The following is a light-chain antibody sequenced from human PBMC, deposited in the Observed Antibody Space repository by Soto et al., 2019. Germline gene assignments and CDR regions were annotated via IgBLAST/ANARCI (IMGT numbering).Light chain of an antibody. J-gene: IGLJ3*02. V-gene: IGLV2-23*01. CDR2: EDS. CDR1: SSDAGNYNF. Sequence: QSALTQPASVSGSPGQSITISCTGTSSDAGNYNFVSWYQQHPGKAPKVIIYEDSTRPSGVSNRISGSKSGNTASLTISGWQAGDEGDDYCFPYAGSSTSWVFGGGTKLTFL. CDR3: FPYAGSSTSWV.